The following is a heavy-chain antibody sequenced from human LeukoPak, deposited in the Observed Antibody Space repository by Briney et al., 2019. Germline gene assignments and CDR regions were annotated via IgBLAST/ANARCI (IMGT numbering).Heavy chain of an antibody. J-gene: IGHJ3*02. CDR3: ARGNSYGPHDAFDI. CDR1: GFSLTIDYF. Sequence: PSETLSLTCNVSGFSLTIDYFWGWIRQPPGKGLEWIGSIFHSGSNYYNPSLKSRVTISVETSKNHFSLKLSSVTAADTAMYSCARGNSYGPHDAFDIWGQGTMVTISS. V-gene: IGHV4-38-2*02. CDR2: IFHSGSN. D-gene: IGHD3-16*01.